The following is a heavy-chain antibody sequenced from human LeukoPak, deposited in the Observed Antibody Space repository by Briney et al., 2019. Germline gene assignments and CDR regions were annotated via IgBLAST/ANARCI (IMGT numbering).Heavy chain of an antibody. CDR2: IYYSGST. CDR1: GGSISSSSYY. J-gene: IGHJ6*02. Sequence: SETLSLTCTVSGGSISSSSYYWGWIRQPPGKGLEGIGSIYYSGSTYYNPSLKSRVTISVDTSKNQFSLKLSSVTAADTAVYYCASAPEDFWSGYSYFGGMDVWGQGTTVTVSS. CDR3: ASAPEDFWSGYSYFGGMDV. V-gene: IGHV4-39*01. D-gene: IGHD3-3*01.